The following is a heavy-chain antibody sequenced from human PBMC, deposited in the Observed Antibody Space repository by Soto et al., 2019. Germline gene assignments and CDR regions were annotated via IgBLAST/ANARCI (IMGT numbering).Heavy chain of an antibody. CDR3: ARDPEAGMKYYFDY. D-gene: IGHD6-13*01. J-gene: IGHJ4*02. CDR2: ISYDGSNK. CDR1: GFTFSSYA. V-gene: IGHV3-30-3*01. Sequence: QVQLVESGGGVVQPGRSLRLSCAASGFTFSSYAMHWVRQAPGKGLEWVAGISYDGSNKYYADSVKGRFTISRDNSKNTRYLQMNSLRAEDTAVYYCARDPEAGMKYYFDYWGQGTLVTVSS.